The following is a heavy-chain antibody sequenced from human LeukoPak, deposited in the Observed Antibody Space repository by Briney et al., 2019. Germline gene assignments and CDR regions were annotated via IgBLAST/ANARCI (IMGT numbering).Heavy chain of an antibody. J-gene: IGHJ2*01. Sequence: LAGGSLRLSCAASGFTFSSYAMSWVRQAPGKGLEWVSAISGSGGSTYYADSVKGRFTISRDNSKNTLYLQMNSLRAEDTAVYYCAKDPSYSSSWQPLFRDWYFDLWGRGTLVTVSS. CDR3: AKDPSYSSSWQPLFRDWYFDL. CDR2: ISGSGGST. CDR1: GFTFSSYA. D-gene: IGHD6-13*01. V-gene: IGHV3-23*01.